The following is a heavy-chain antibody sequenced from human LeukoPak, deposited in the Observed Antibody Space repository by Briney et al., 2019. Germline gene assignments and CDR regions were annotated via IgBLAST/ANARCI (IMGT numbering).Heavy chain of an antibody. Sequence: ASVKVSCKASGYTFTGYYMHWVRQAPGQGLEWMGWINPNSGGTNYAQKFQGRVTMTRDTSISTAYMELSRLRSDDTAVYYCVYPLSYDVLTGYYRDYWGQGTLVTVSS. CDR1: GYTFTGYY. D-gene: IGHD3-9*01. V-gene: IGHV1-2*02. CDR2: INPNSGGT. CDR3: VYPLSYDVLTGYYRDY. J-gene: IGHJ4*02.